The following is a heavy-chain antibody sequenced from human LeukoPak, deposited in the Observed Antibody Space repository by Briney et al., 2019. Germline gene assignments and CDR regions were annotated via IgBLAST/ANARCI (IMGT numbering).Heavy chain of an antibody. D-gene: IGHD2-2*01. CDR3: ARAAQLGYCSSTSCYGWYWFDP. V-gene: IGHV1-8*03. Sequence: ASVKVSCKASGYTFTSYDINWVRQATGQGLEWMGWMNPNSGNTGYAQKFQGRVTITRNTSISTAYMELSSLRSEDTAVYYCARAAQLGYCSSTSCYGWYWFDPWGQGTLVTVSS. J-gene: IGHJ5*02. CDR2: MNPNSGNT. CDR1: GYTFTSYD.